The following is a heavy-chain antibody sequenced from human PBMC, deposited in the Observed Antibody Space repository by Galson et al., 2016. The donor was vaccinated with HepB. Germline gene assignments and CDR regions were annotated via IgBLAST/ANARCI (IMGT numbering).Heavy chain of an antibody. CDR1: GFTFSDYY. CDR2: ISNTGNTI. J-gene: IGHJ4*02. V-gene: IGHV3-11*04. Sequence: SLRLSCAASGFTFSDYYMKWIRQAPGKGLEWVSYISNTGNTIYYADSVKGRFTISRDNAKNSLYLQMSSLRAEDTAVYYCTREYNDFWSGPDWGQGTLVTVSS. CDR3: TREYNDFWSGPD. D-gene: IGHD3/OR15-3a*01.